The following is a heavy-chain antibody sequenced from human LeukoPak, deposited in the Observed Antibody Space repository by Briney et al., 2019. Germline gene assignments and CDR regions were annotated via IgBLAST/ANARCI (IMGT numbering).Heavy chain of an antibody. CDR3: ARGGGYSNAYNWFGP. CDR2: ISSSSSYI. CDR1: GYAFSSYT. D-gene: IGHD5-18*01. V-gene: IGHV3-21*01. Sequence: GGSLRLSCSASGYAFSSYTMNWVRQAPGKGLEWVALISSSSSYIYYADSVRGRFTISRGNAKNSLYLQMNNLRAEDTALYYCARGGGYSNAYNWFGPWGQGTLVTVSS. J-gene: IGHJ5*02.